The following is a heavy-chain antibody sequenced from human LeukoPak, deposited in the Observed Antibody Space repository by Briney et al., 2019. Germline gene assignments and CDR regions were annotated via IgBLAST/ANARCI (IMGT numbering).Heavy chain of an antibody. CDR3: AKDRRMSTVTVYYFDY. D-gene: IGHD4-17*01. V-gene: IGHV3-23*01. Sequence: TGGSLRLSCAASGFTFSSYAMSWVRQAPGKGLEWVSAISGSGGSTYYADSVKGRFTISRDNSKNTLYLQMNSLRAEDTAVYYCAKDRRMSTVTVYYFDYWGQGTLVTVSS. J-gene: IGHJ4*02. CDR2: ISGSGGST. CDR1: GFTFSSYA.